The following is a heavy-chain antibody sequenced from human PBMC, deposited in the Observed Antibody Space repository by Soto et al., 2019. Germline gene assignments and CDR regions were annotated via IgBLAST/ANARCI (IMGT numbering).Heavy chain of an antibody. CDR1: GFTFSSYA. Sequence: GGSLRLSCAASGFTFSSYAMSWVRQAPGKGLERVSSINAVDEYTKYADSVKGRFTISRDNPKNTVYLQMNSLRAEDTAVYYCAKNFYFDSWGQGTLVTVSS. CDR3: AKNFYFDS. CDR2: INAVDEYT. V-gene: IGHV3-23*01. J-gene: IGHJ4*02.